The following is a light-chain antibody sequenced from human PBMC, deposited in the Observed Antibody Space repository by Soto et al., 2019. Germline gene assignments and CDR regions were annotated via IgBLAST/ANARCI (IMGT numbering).Light chain of an antibody. J-gene: IGKJ1*01. CDR1: QSISSL. CDR2: DAS. CDR3: QQYNSYSPWT. V-gene: IGKV1-5*01. Sequence: DIPMTQSPSTLSASVGDRVTITCRASQSISSLLAWYQQKPGKAPNLLIYDASSLESGVPSSFIGSGSGTEIALTVGSLQPDDFATYSCQQYNSYSPWTVGQGTDVEIK.